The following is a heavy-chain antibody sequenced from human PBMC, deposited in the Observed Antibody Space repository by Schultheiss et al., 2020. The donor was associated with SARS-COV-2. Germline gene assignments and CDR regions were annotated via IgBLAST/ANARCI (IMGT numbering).Heavy chain of an antibody. CDR2: IYSGGST. J-gene: IGHJ5*02. V-gene: IGHV3-53*01. Sequence: GGSLRLSCAASGFTVSSNYMSWVRQAPGKGLEWVSVIYSGGSTYYADSVKGRFTISRDNSKNTLYLQMNSLRAEDTAVYYCASSHPLPTNWFDPWGQGTLVTVSS. CDR3: ASSHPLPTNWFDP. CDR1: GFTVSSNY.